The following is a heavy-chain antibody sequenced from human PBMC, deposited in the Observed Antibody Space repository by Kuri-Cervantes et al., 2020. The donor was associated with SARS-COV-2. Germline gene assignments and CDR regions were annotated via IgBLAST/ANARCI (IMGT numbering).Heavy chain of an antibody. D-gene: IGHD5-12*01. CDR1: GYTFTSYG. CDR2: ISAYNGNT. Sequence: ASVKVSCKASGYTFTSYGISWVRQAPGQGLEWMGWISAYNGNTNYAQKLQGRVTMTTDTSTSTAYMELRSLRSEDTAVYYCAIIVATRSTPDSGFDYWGQGTLVTVSS. CDR3: AIIVATRSTPDSGFDY. J-gene: IGHJ4*02. V-gene: IGHV1-18*01.